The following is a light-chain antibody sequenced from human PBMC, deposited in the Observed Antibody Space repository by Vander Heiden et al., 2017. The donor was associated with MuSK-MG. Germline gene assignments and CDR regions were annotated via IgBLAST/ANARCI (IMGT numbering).Light chain of an antibody. CDR1: SSDVGSYNL. Sequence: QSALTQPASVSGSPGQSLTISCTGTSSDVGSYNLVSWYQQHPGKARKLMVYEVSKRPSGVSNRFSGSKSGNTASLTISGRQAEDEADYYCCSDAGSSTLVFGGGTKLTVL. V-gene: IGLV2-23*02. CDR3: CSDAGSSTLV. J-gene: IGLJ3*02. CDR2: EVS.